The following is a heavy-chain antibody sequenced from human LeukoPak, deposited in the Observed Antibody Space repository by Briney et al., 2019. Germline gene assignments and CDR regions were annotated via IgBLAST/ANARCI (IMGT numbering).Heavy chain of an antibody. V-gene: IGHV3-30*04. Sequence: GRSLRLSCAASGFVFSSYAMHWARQAPGKGLEWVAVISNDGTRKYYPDSVKGRLTISRDNSRKILYLQMDSLRTEDTAVYHCARRRQAGTTTDAFDIWGQGTTVIVSS. D-gene: IGHD1-26*01. CDR2: ISNDGTRK. CDR1: GFVFSSYA. CDR3: ARRRQAGTTTDAFDI. J-gene: IGHJ3*02.